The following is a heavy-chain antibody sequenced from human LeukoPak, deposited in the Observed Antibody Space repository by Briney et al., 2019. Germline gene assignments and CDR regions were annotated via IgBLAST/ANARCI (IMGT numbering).Heavy chain of an antibody. Sequence: SETLALTCTVSGGSISSSSYYWGWIRQPPGKGLEWIGSIYYSGSTYYNPSLKSRVTISADTSKNQFSLKLSSVTAADTAVYYCADVYSSGWYRAEYFQHWGQGTLVTVSS. J-gene: IGHJ1*01. V-gene: IGHV4-39*01. CDR2: IYYSGST. CDR1: GGSISSSSYY. D-gene: IGHD6-19*01. CDR3: ADVYSSGWYRAEYFQH.